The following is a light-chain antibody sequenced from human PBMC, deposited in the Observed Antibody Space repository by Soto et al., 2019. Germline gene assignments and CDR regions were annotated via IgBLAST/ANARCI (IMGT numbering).Light chain of an antibody. Sequence: QSVLTQPPSASGTPGQRVTISCSGGSSNIGTNIVNWYQQFPGTAPKLLIYSNDQRPSGVPDRFSGSKSGTSASLAISGLQSEDEADYYCAAWDANLNGHVFGPGTKLTVL. CDR2: SND. CDR1: SSNIGTNI. CDR3: AAWDANLNGHV. V-gene: IGLV1-44*01. J-gene: IGLJ1*01.